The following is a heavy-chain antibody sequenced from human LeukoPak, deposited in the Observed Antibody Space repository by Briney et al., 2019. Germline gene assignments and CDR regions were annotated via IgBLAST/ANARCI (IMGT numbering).Heavy chain of an antibody. D-gene: IGHD3-22*01. CDR3: TRLPLYYYDSSGYHDGMDV. J-gene: IGHJ6*02. V-gene: IGHV3-73*01. Sequence: GGSPRLSCAASGFTFSSYAMSWVRQASGKGLEWVGRIRSKANSYATAYAASVKGRFTISRDDSKNTAYLQMNSLKTEDTAVYYCTRLPLYYYDSSGYHDGMDVWGQGTTVTVSS. CDR1: GFTFSSYA. CDR2: IRSKANSYAT.